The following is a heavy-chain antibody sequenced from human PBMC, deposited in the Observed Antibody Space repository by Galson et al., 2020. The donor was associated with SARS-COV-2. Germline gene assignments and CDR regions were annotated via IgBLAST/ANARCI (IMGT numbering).Heavy chain of an antibody. CDR2: IWYDGSHK. J-gene: IGHJ4*02. Sequence: GGSLRLSCVASGFRFSDYGMHWVRQAPGKGLEWVAVIWYDGSHKYYADSVRGRFTTSRDNSNNMLYLEINSLRAEDTAVYYCAKEEGRHCYHSSCYGNFDFWGQGTQVTVSS. CDR1: GFRFSDYG. D-gene: IGHD2-2*01. CDR3: AKEEGRHCYHSSCYGNFDF. V-gene: IGHV3-33*06.